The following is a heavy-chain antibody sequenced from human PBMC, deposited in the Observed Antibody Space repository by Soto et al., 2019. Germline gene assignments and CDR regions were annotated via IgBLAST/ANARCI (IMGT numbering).Heavy chain of an antibody. V-gene: IGHV2-5*01. CDR2: IYWNDGK. CDR1: GFSLRTSVVV. Sequence: SGPTLVTPTQTLTLTCIFSGFSLRTSVVVVGWIRQPPGKALEWLGFIYWNDGKRYSPSLKSRLTITKDTSKNQVVLTMTNMDPVDTATYYCAKSGSSGWYGWFDPWGQGTLVTVSS. D-gene: IGHD6-19*01. CDR3: AKSGSSGWYGWFDP. J-gene: IGHJ5*02.